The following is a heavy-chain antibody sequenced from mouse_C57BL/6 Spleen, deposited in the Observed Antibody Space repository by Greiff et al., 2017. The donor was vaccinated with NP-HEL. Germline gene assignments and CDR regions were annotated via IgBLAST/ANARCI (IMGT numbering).Heavy chain of an antibody. CDR1: GFTFSDYY. V-gene: IGHV5-12*01. CDR2: ISNGGGST. Sequence: EVQLVESGGGLVQPGGSLKLSCAASGFTFSDYYMYWVRQTPEKRLEWVAYISNGGGSTYYPDTVKGRITISRDNAKNTLYLQMSRLKAEDTAMYYCARGWDYWGQGTSVTVSS. J-gene: IGHJ4*01. CDR3: ARGWDY.